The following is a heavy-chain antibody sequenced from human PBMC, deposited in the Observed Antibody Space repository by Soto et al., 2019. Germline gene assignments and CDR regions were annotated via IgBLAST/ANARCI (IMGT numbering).Heavy chain of an antibody. J-gene: IGHJ6*02. Sequence: QAHLEQSGAEVKRPGASVKVSCKASGYTFSDFDINWLRQASGQGPEWMGWMNAKSGDTYFAQRFQGKFNMTWDTSLSKASMEVGSLTSDDTAMYYCARGNSFNYAGCDVWGQGTKVADSS. CDR3: ARGNSFNYAGCDV. CDR1: GYTFSDFD. V-gene: IGHV1-8*01. CDR2: MNAKSGDT. D-gene: IGHD3-16*01.